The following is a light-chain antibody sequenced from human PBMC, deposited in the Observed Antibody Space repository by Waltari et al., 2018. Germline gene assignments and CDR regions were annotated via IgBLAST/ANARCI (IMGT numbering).Light chain of an antibody. Sequence: SNRASESVRRSYLAWYHHNPRPAPRLLINGAANLATSIPDRFSGSWSVTDFTLINNRLEPEDFAVYYCQYAHTSLIPFGQGTRLEIK. V-gene: IGKV3-20*01. J-gene: IGKJ5*01. CDR2: GAA. CDR1: ESVRRSY. CDR3: QYAHTSLIP.